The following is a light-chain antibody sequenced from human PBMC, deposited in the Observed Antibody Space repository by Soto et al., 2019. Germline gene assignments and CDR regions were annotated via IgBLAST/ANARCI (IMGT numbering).Light chain of an antibody. Sequence: QSVLTQPPSASGTPGQRVSISCSGGSSNIGTNTVNWYQHLPGTAPKLLIVSNDERPSGVPDRFSGSKSGTSASLAISGLQSDDEADYYCATWDDSRNGVVFGGGTKLTVL. CDR1: SSNIGTNT. V-gene: IGLV1-44*01. CDR3: ATWDDSRNGVV. J-gene: IGLJ2*01. CDR2: SND.